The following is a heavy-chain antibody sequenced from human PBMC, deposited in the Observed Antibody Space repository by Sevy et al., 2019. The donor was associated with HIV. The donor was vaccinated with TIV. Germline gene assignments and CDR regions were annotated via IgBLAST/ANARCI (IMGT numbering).Heavy chain of an antibody. V-gene: IGHV3-7*01. CDR3: ARRYFDL. CDR2: IRQDGNEL. Sequence: GGSLRLSCAASGFTFDDYWMQWVRQAPGQGLEWVANIRQDGNELYYADSVKGRFTISRDNAKESLFLQVTNLRVEDTAIYYCARRYFDLWGQGTLVTVSS. CDR1: GFTFDDYW. J-gene: IGHJ4*02.